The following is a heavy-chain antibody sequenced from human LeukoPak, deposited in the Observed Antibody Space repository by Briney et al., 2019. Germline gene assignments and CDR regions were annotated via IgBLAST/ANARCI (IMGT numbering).Heavy chain of an antibody. CDR3: ARGRVITFGGVTHTGGSWFDH. CDR1: GGSISSYY. CDR2: IYSGGNT. D-gene: IGHD3-16*01. V-gene: IGHV4-4*07. Sequence: SETRCLTCTVSGGSISSYYWSWIRQPAGKGLEWIGRIYSGGNTNYNPSLKSRGTMSVDTSKNQFSLKLSSVTAADTAVYYCARGRVITFGGVTHTGGSWFDHWGQGAIVIVSS. J-gene: IGHJ5*02.